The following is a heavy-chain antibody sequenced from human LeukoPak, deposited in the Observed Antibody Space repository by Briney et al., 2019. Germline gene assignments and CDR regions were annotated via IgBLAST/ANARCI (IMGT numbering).Heavy chain of an antibody. CDR1: GYTFTSYG. Sequence: RASVKVSCKASGYTFTSYGISWVRQAPGQGLEWMGWISAYNGNTNYAQKLQGRVTMTTDTSTSTAYMELRSLRSDDTAVYYCARGGITIFGVALSSRDYYYGMDVWGQGTTVTVSS. CDR3: ARGGITIFGVALSSRDYYYGMDV. D-gene: IGHD3-3*01. J-gene: IGHJ6*02. V-gene: IGHV1-18*01. CDR2: ISAYNGNT.